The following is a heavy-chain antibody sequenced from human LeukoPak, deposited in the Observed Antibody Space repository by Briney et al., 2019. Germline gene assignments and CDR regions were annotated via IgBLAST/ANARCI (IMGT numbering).Heavy chain of an antibody. D-gene: IGHD2-8*01. CDR3: ARDPMVYAIQYWFDP. CDR2: ISYDGSNK. Sequence: ARSLRFSCAASGFTFSCYAMHWGRQSPGKGPEWGAVISYDGSNKYHADSVKGRFTIYRDNSTNALYLQMISLRAEDTAVYHGARDPMVYAIQYWFDPWVQGSMVRVSS. J-gene: IGHJ5*02. CDR1: GFTFSCYA. V-gene: IGHV3-30*01.